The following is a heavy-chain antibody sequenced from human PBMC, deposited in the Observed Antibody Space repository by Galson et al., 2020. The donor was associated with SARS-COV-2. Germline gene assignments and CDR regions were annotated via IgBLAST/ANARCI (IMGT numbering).Heavy chain of an antibody. CDR1: GGSFSGYY. CDR2: INHSGST. CDR3: ARGRYSSGWYGTKYYFDY. J-gene: IGHJ4*02. D-gene: IGHD6-19*01. V-gene: IGHV4-34*01. Sequence: ETLSLTCAVYGGSFSGYYWSWLRQPPGKGLEWIGEINHSGSTNYNPSLKRRVTISVDTSKNQCSLKLSSVTAADTAVYYCARGRYSSGWYGTKYYFDYEGQGTLFTVAS.